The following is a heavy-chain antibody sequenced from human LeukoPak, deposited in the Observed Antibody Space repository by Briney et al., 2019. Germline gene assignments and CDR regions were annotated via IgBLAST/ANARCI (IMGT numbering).Heavy chain of an antibody. V-gene: IGHV3-53*01. Sequence: PGGSLRLSCAASGFTVSSSYMSWVRQAPGKGLEWVSIIYSGGSTYYADSVKGRFTISKDNSKNTLYLQMNSLRAEDTAVYYCAGGGFSGGILRYFDLWGRGTLVTVSS. CDR1: GFTVSSSY. D-gene: IGHD2-15*01. CDR3: AGGGFSGGILRYFDL. J-gene: IGHJ2*01. CDR2: IYSGGST.